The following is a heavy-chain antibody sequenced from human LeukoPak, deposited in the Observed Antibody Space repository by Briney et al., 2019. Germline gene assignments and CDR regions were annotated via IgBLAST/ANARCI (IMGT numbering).Heavy chain of an antibody. CDR3: AKYSSSSYYYGMDV. CDR2: ISGSGGST. CDR1: GFTFSSYA. V-gene: IGHV3-23*01. D-gene: IGHD6-6*01. Sequence: PGRSLRLSCAASGFTFSSYAMSWVRQAPGKGLEWVSAISGSGGSTYYADSVKGRFTISRDNSKNTLYLQMNSLRAEDTAVYYCAKYSSSSYYYGMDVWGQGTTVTVSS. J-gene: IGHJ6*02.